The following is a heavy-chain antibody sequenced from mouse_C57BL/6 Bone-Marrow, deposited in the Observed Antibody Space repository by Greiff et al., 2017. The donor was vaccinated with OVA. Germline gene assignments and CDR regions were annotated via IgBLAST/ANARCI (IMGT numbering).Heavy chain of an antibody. CDR3: ARTGIYYGNYNYFDY. CDR1: GYTFTSYW. V-gene: IGHV1-53*01. Sequence: QVQLQQPGTELVKPGASVKLSCKASGYTFTSYWMHWVKQRPGQGLEWIGNINPSNGGTNYNEKFKSKATLTVDKSSSTAYMQLSSLTSEDSAVYYCARTGIYYGNYNYFDYWGEGTTLTVSS. J-gene: IGHJ2*01. CDR2: INPSNGGT. D-gene: IGHD2-1*01.